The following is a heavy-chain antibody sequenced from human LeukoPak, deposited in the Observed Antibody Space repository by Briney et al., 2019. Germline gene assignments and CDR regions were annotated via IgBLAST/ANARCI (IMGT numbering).Heavy chain of an antibody. V-gene: IGHV4-59*01. J-gene: IGHJ4*02. CDR3: ARALGYCSGGSCYASGLIDY. Sequence: SETLSLTCTVSGGSISSYYWSWIRQPPGKGLEWIGYIYYSGSTNYNPSLKSRVTISVDTSRNQFSLKLSSVTAADTAVYYCARALGYCSGGSCYASGLIDYWGQGTLVTVSS. CDR1: GGSISSYY. CDR2: IYYSGST. D-gene: IGHD2-15*01.